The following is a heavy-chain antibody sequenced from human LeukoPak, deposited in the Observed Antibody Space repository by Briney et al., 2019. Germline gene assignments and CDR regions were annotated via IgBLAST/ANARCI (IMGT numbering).Heavy chain of an antibody. V-gene: IGHV4-39*01. D-gene: IGHD3-3*01. CDR3: GLTYYDFWSGMNPYYYYYMDV. CDR1: GGSISSSSYY. CDR2: IYYSGST. J-gene: IGHJ6*03. Sequence: LETLSLTCTVSGGSISSSSYYWGWIRQPPGKGLEWIGSIYYSGSTYYNPSLKSRVTISVDTSKNQFSLKLSSVTAADTAVYYCGLTYYDFWSGMNPYYYYYMDVWGKGTTVTVPS.